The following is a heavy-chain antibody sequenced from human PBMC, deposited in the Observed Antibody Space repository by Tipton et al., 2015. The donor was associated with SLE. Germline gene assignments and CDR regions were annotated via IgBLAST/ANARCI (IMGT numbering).Heavy chain of an antibody. D-gene: IGHD7-27*01. CDR1: GDSVTSSGYY. CDR2: ISYDGRT. CDR3: ARGPNWGLDDAFDI. V-gene: IGHV4-31*03. Sequence: LRLSCTATGDSVTSSGYYWSWIRQHPGKGLEWIGFISYDGRTKYNPSLKSRVTISLDTSKTQFFLRLSSVTAADTAVYFCARGPNWGLDDAFDIWGQGKMVSVSS. J-gene: IGHJ3*02.